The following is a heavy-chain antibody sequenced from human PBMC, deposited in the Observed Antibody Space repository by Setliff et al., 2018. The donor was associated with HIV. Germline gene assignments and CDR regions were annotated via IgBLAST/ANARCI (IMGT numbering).Heavy chain of an antibody. J-gene: IGHJ3*02. Sequence: SETLSLTCTVSSDSISSSYWTWIRQPPGQGLEWIGYVHHSGSTKYNASLRSRVTMSVDTSKNLFSLTLRSVTAADTAVYYCARGSLYSWSSHVFDMWGQGTMVTVSS. D-gene: IGHD6-6*01. V-gene: IGHV4-59*01. CDR3: ARGSLYSWSSHVFDM. CDR1: SDSISSSY. CDR2: VHHSGST.